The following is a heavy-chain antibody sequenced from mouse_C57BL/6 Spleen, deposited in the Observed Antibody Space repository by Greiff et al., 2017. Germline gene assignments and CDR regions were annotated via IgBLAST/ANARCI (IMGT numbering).Heavy chain of an antibody. V-gene: IGHV1-69*01. CDR1: GYTFTSYW. CDR3: ARKERSARAMDY. Sequence: VQLQQPGAELVMPGASVKLSCKASGYTFTSYWMHWVKQRPGQGLEWIGEIDPSDSYTNYNQKFKGKSTLTVDKSSSTAYMQLSSLTSEDSAVYYCARKERSARAMDYWGQGTSVTVSS. J-gene: IGHJ4*01. CDR2: IDPSDSYT.